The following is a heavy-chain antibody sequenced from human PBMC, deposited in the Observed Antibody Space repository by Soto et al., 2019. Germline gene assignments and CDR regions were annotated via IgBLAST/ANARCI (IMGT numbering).Heavy chain of an antibody. CDR3: ARLHGYCISSSRHGHYAMDV. CDR1: SASISSSSYT. Sequence: SETLSLTCTVSSASISSSSYTWGWIRQPPGKGLEWIGSIYYSGTTYYNPSLNSRVTVSVDTSKNQFSLKVTSVTAADTAVYYCARLHGYCISSSRHGHYAMDVWGQGTTVTVSS. D-gene: IGHD2-2*01. CDR2: IYYSGTT. J-gene: IGHJ6*02. V-gene: IGHV4-39*01.